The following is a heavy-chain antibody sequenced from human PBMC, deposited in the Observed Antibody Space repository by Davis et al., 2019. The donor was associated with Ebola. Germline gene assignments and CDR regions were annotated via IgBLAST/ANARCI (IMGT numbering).Heavy chain of an antibody. CDR3: AKTILGYCSGGSCYWGYYFDY. D-gene: IGHD2-15*01. CDR1: GFTFSNYA. J-gene: IGHJ4*02. Sequence: GESLKISCAASGFTFSNYAMSWVRQAPGKGLEWVSYISSSSSYTNYADSVKGRFTISRDNSKNTLYLQMNSLRAEDTAVYYCAKTILGYCSGGSCYWGYYFDYWGQGTLVTVSS. CDR2: ISSSSSYT. V-gene: IGHV3-23*01.